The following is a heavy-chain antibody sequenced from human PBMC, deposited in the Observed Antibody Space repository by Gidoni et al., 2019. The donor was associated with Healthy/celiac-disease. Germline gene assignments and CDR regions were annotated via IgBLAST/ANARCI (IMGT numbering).Heavy chain of an antibody. V-gene: IGHV1-18*01. Sequence: QVQLVQSGAEVKKPGASVKVSCKASGYTFTSYGISWVRQAPGQGLEWMGWISAYNGNTNYAQKLQGRVTMTTDTSTSTAYMELRSLRSDDTAVYYCAKTYYDILTGYCLIDPWGQGTLVTVSS. CDR2: ISAYNGNT. CDR1: GYTFTSYG. D-gene: IGHD3-9*01. CDR3: AKTYYDILTGYCLIDP. J-gene: IGHJ5*02.